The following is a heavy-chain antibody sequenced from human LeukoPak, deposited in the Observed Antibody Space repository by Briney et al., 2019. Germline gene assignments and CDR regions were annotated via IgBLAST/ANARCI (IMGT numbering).Heavy chain of an antibody. CDR3: ARVESGYSYDFDY. CDR1: GFTFSSYV. J-gene: IGHJ4*02. CDR2: ISGSGGST. V-gene: IGHV3-23*01. Sequence: GGSLRLSCAASGFTFSSYVMSWVRQAPGKGLEWVSGISGSGGSTYYADSVKGRFTISRDNAKNSLYLQMNSLRAEDTAVYYCARVESGYSYDFDYWGQGTLVTVSS. D-gene: IGHD5-18*01.